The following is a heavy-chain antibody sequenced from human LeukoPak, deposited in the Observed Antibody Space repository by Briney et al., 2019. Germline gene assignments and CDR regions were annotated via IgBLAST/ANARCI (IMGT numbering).Heavy chain of an antibody. V-gene: IGHV3-30-3*01. CDR3: ARGGPFGVVPAGFDY. Sequence: GRSLRLSCAASGFTFSSYAMHWVRQAPGKGLEWVAVISYDGSNKYYADSVKGRFTISRDNSKNTLYLQMNSLRAEDTAVYYCARGGPFGVVPAGFDYWGQGTLVTVSS. CDR2: ISYDGSNK. D-gene: IGHD3-3*01. J-gene: IGHJ4*02. CDR1: GFTFSSYA.